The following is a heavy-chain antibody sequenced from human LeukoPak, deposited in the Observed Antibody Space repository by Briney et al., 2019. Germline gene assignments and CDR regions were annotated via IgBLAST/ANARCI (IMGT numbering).Heavy chain of an antibody. CDR1: GASVSTVSYY. D-gene: IGHD6-13*01. Sequence: SETLSLTSTVSGASVSTVSYYWSRIRQPPGKGLEWTGSIYYSGSTNYNPSPKSRVTISLDTSKNQFSLKLSSVTAADTAVDYCARDRSISWFYYWGQGTLVTVSS. V-gene: IGHV4-61*01. J-gene: IGHJ4*02. CDR3: ARDRSISWFYY. CDR2: IYYSGST.